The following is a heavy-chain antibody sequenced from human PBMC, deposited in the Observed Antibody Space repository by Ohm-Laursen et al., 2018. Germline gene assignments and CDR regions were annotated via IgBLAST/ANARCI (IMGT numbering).Heavy chain of an antibody. Sequence: SLRLSCTASGFTFSSYGMHWVRQAPGKGLEWVAVISYDGSNKYYADSVKGRFTIPRDNSKNTLYLQMHGLRVEDTAVYYCARDEEYRDFYYYGMDVWGQGTTVTVSS. CDR2: ISYDGSNK. V-gene: IGHV3-33*05. CDR3: ARDEEYRDFYYYGMDV. J-gene: IGHJ6*02. CDR1: GFTFSSYG. D-gene: IGHD5-18*01.